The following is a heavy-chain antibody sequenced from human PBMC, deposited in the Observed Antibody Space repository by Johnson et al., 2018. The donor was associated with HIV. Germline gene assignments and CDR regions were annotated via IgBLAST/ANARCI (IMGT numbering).Heavy chain of an antibody. V-gene: IGHV3-9*01. CDR2: ISWNSGSI. J-gene: IGHJ3*01. CDR1: GFTFDDYA. D-gene: IGHD3-10*01. Sequence: EVQLVESGGGLVQPGGSLRLSCAASGFTFDDYAMHWVRQAPGKGLEWVSGISWNSGSIGYADSVKGRFTISRDNAKNSLYLQMNSLRAEDTAVYYCARSMRGAFDVWGQGTMVTVSS. CDR3: ARSMRGAFDV.